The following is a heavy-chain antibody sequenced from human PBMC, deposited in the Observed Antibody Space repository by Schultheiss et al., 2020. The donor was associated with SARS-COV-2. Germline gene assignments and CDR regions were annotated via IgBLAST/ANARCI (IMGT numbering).Heavy chain of an antibody. CDR2: IKSKTDGGTT. D-gene: IGHD4-23*01. J-gene: IGHJ3*02. V-gene: IGHV3-15*07. CDR1: GFTFSSYA. Sequence: GGSLRLSCSASGFTFSSYAMHWVRQAPGKGLEWVGRIKSKTDGGTTDYAAPVKGRFTISRDDSKNTLYLQMNSLKTEDTAVYYCAKDLTVVPPAVDAFDIWGQGTMVTVSS. CDR3: AKDLTVVPPAVDAFDI.